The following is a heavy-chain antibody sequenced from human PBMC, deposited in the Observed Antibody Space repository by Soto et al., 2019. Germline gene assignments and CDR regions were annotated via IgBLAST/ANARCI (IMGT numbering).Heavy chain of an antibody. V-gene: IGHV3-30-3*01. Sequence: HPGGSLRLSCAASGFTFSSYAMHWVRQAPGKGLEWVAVISYDGSNKYYADSVKGRFTISRDNSKNTLYLQMNSLRAEDTAVYYCARSVISANWFDPWGQGTLVTVSS. CDR2: ISYDGSNK. CDR3: ARSVISANWFDP. CDR1: GFTFSSYA. J-gene: IGHJ5*02. D-gene: IGHD2-21*01.